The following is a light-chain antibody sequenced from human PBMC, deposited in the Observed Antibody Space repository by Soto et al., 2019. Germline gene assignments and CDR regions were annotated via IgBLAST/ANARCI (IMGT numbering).Light chain of an antibody. CDR1: QDISDY. Sequence: DFQMTQSPSSLSASVGDRVTITCQASQDISDYLNWYQQKPGAAPKLLIYDASSLQAGVPSRFSGSGSGTEFTFTISSLQPEDVATYYCQQYYSYPWTFGQGTKVDIK. CDR3: QQYYSYPWT. CDR2: DAS. J-gene: IGKJ1*01. V-gene: IGKV1-33*01.